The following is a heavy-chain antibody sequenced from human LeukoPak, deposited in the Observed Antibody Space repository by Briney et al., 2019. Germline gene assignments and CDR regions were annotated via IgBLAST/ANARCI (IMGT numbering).Heavy chain of an antibody. Sequence: SQTLSLTCTVSGGSISSGDYYWSWIRQPPGKGLEWIGYIYYSGSTYYNPSLKSRVTISVDTSKNQFSLKLSSVTAADTAVYYCARVSGIVVPSYWFDPWGQGTLVTVSS. V-gene: IGHV4-30-4*01. D-gene: IGHD1-26*01. J-gene: IGHJ5*02. CDR3: ARVSGIVVPSYWFDP. CDR2: IYYSGST. CDR1: GGSISSGDYY.